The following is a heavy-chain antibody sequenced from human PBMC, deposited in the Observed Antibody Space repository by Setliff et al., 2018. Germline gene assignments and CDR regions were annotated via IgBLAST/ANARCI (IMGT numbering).Heavy chain of an antibody. CDR1: GESFSGHY. CDR3: ASHPRVTIFGVVAFDY. V-gene: IGHV4-34*01. D-gene: IGHD3-3*01. Sequence: SETLSLTCAVYGESFSGHYWSWIRQPPGKGLEWIGEINHSGSTNYNPSLKSRVTISVDTSKNQFSLKLSSVTAADTAAYYCASHPRVTIFGVVAFDYWGQGILVTVSS. CDR2: INHSGST. J-gene: IGHJ4*02.